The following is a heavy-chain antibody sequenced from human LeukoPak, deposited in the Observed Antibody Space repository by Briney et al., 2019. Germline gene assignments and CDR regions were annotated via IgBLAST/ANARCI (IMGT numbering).Heavy chain of an antibody. J-gene: IGHJ4*02. D-gene: IGHD1-26*01. CDR1: GFTFSSYA. V-gene: IGHV3-64D*06. Sequence: GGSLRLSCSASGFTFSSYAMHWVRQAPGKGLEYVSAISSSGGSTYYADSVKDRFTISRDNSKNTLFLQLSSLRAEDTAVYYCVKVGTATSDNWGQGTLVTVSS. CDR3: VKVGTATSDN. CDR2: ISSSGGST.